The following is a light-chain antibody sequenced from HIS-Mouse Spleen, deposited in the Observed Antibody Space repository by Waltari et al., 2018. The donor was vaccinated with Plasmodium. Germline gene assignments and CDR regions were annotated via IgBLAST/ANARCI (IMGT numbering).Light chain of an antibody. Sequence: EIVMTQSPATLSLSPGESATLSCRASQSVSSNLAWYQQKPGQAPRLLIYGASTRATGIPARFSGSGSGTEFTLTISSLQSEDFAVYYCQQYNNWSFTFGPGTKVDIK. CDR3: QQYNNWSFT. V-gene: IGKV3-15*01. CDR1: QSVSSN. CDR2: GAS. J-gene: IGKJ3*01.